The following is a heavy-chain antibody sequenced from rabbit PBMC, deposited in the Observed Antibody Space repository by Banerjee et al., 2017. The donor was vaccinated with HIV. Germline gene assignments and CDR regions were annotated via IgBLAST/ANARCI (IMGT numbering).Heavy chain of an antibody. D-gene: IGHD6-1*01. CDR2: IYTGSGST. Sequence: QEQLVESGGGLVQPEGSLTLTCTASGFSFSSSYYMCWVRQAPGKGLEWIACIYTGSGSTWYASWVKGRFTISKTSSTTVTLQLNSLTAADTATYFCARETDGGYLGSAYANLWGPGTLVTVS. J-gene: IGHJ4*01. CDR3: ARETDGGYLGSAYANL. V-gene: IGHV1S45*01. CDR1: GFSFSSSYY.